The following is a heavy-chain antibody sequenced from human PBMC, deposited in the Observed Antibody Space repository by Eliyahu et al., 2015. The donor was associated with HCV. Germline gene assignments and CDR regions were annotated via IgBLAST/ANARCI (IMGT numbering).Heavy chain of an antibody. D-gene: IGHD2-21*02. Sequence: EVQLVESGGGLVQPGGSLTLSCAASGFIFXNXXLAGVRQTPGKGLEWVGRIKSKTSGATSDFAVPVRGRFTTSRDDSKKTVYLNMNSLKTEDSAVYYCVLGICIENDCHYDDAFDIWGQGAMVTVSS. CDR1: GFIFXNXX. V-gene: IGHV3-15*01. CDR2: IKSKTSGATS. J-gene: IGHJ3*02. CDR3: VLGICIENDCHYDDAFDI.